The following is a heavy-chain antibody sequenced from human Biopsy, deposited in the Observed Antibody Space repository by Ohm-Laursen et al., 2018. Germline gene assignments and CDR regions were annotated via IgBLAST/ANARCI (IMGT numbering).Heavy chain of an antibody. D-gene: IGHD3-3*01. J-gene: IGHJ5*02. CDR3: ARTPRDSFWSGSYKRGLWFDP. CDR1: GHSVRSGYY. V-gene: IGHV4-38-2*01. Sequence: SHTLSLTCAVSGHSVRSGYYWRWIRQPPGKGLAWIGSIFHNGYTSYNPSLETRVSISVDTSKDQFSLKLTSVAAADTAVYYWARTPRDSFWSGSYKRGLWFDPWGQGTLVIVSS. CDR2: IFHNGYT.